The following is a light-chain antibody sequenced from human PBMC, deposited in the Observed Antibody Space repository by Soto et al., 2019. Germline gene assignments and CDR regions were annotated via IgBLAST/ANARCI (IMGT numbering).Light chain of an antibody. CDR1: SSNIGAGYD. CDR2: GNI. CDR3: QSYDSSLSVV. V-gene: IGLV1-40*01. J-gene: IGLJ2*01. Sequence: QSVLTQPPSVSGAPGQRVTISCTGRSSNIGAGYDVHWYQHLPGTAPKLLIYGNINRPSGVPDRFSGSKSDTSASLAITGLQAEDEADYYCQSYDSSLSVVFGGGTKLTVL.